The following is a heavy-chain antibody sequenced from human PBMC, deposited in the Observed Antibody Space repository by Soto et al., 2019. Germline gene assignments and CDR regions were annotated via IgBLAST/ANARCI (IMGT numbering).Heavy chain of an antibody. V-gene: IGHV4-59*01. D-gene: IGHD1-1*01. Sequence: QVQLQESGPRLVKPSETLSLTCTVSGVSITGYYWSWIRQSPGQGLQWIGSIHHSETTDYNPSLKSQVTMSIDTSTNQFSLQLNSVTAADTAVYFCARVRVQLWYFDYWGQGAVVTVSS. J-gene: IGHJ4*02. CDR1: GVSITGYY. CDR2: IHHSETT. CDR3: ARVRVQLWYFDY.